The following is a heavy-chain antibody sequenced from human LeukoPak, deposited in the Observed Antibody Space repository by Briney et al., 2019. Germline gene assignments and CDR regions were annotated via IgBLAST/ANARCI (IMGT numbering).Heavy chain of an antibody. CDR2: IYYSGST. Sequence: SETLSLTCTVSGGSISSYYWSWIRQPPGKGLEWIGYIYYSGSTNYNPSLKSRVTISVDTSKNQFSLKLSSVTAADTAVYYCARASTWPTTDWFDPWGQGTLVTVSS. V-gene: IGHV4-59*01. CDR1: GGSISSYY. D-gene: IGHD1-1*01. CDR3: ARASTWPTTDWFDP. J-gene: IGHJ5*02.